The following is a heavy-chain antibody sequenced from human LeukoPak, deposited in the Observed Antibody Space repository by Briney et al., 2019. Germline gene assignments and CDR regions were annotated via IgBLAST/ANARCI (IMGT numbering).Heavy chain of an antibody. CDR1: GFTFSSYA. CDR3: ARDSSGGYSYGTPIDY. D-gene: IGHD5-18*01. Sequence: PGGSLRLSCAASGFTFSSYAMSWVRQAPGKGLEWVSVIYSGGSTYYADSVKGRFTISRDNSKNTLYLQMNSLRAEDTAVYYCARDSSGGYSYGTPIDYWGQGTLVTVSS. CDR2: IYSGGST. V-gene: IGHV3-66*02. J-gene: IGHJ4*02.